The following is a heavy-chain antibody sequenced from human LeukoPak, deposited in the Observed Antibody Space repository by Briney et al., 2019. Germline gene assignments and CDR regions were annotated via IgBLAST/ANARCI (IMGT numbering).Heavy chain of an antibody. V-gene: IGHV4-59*08. CDR3: ARHIGGGIEDMDV. D-gene: IGHD3-16*02. CDR2: IYVTGA. CDR1: GGSIGTYY. Sequence: SETLSLTCTVSGGSIGTYYWSWIRQSPGKGLEWIGYIYVTGARYNPYLQSRVTISADRSRNQFFLKMSSVTAADTAVYYCARHIGGGIEDMDVWGKGTKVIVSS. J-gene: IGHJ6*03.